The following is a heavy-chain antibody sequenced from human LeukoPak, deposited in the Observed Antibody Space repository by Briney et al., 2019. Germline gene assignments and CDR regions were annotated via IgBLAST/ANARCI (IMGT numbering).Heavy chain of an antibody. J-gene: IGHJ5*02. CDR3: AMAYDFWSGSLT. CDR1: GFTFSSYA. Sequence: GGSLRLSCAASGFTFSSYAMHWVRQAPGKGLEYVSAISSNGGSTYYANSVKGRFTISRDNSKNTLYLQMGSLRVEDTAVYYCAMAYDFWSGSLTWGQGTLVTVSS. V-gene: IGHV3-64*01. CDR2: ISSNGGST. D-gene: IGHD3-3*01.